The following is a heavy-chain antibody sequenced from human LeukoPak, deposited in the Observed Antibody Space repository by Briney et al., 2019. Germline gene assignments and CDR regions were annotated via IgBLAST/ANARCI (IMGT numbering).Heavy chain of an antibody. V-gene: IGHV3-30*02. D-gene: IGHD1-26*01. CDR3: AKGGYGGSYHPNQNWFDP. J-gene: IGHJ5*02. Sequence: PGGSLRLSCAASGFTFSNYCIHWVRQAPGKGLDWVAFIRYDGDIKYYADSVKGRFTISRDNSKNTLYLQVNSLGPDDTALYYCAKGGYGGSYHPNQNWFDPWGQGTLVTVSS. CDR1: GFTFSNYC. CDR2: IRYDGDIK.